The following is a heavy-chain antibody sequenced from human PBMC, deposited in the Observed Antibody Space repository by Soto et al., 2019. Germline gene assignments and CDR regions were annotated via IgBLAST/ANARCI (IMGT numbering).Heavy chain of an antibody. Sequence: LRLSCAASGFTFISYGMHWVRQAPGKGLEWVAVIWYDGSNKYYADSVKGRFTISRDNSKNTLYLQMNSLRAEDTAVCYCARDRDAFDIWGQGTMVTV. CDR2: IWYDGSNK. J-gene: IGHJ3*02. V-gene: IGHV3-33*01. CDR1: GFTFISYG. CDR3: ARDRDAFDI.